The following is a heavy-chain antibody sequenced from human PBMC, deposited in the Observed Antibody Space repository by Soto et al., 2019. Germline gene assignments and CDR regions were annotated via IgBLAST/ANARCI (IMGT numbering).Heavy chain of an antibody. Sequence: ASVKISCKASGYTLNTYGISWVRQAPGQGLEWMGLISAYNANTHYTKKLQGRVVLTTDTLTNTAYMELRSLTSDDTAVYFCARVATSSWSSSVDSWGQGTLVTVSS. CDR3: ARVATSSWSSSVDS. V-gene: IGHV1-18*01. D-gene: IGHD6-13*01. CDR2: ISAYNANT. J-gene: IGHJ4*02. CDR1: GYTLNTYG.